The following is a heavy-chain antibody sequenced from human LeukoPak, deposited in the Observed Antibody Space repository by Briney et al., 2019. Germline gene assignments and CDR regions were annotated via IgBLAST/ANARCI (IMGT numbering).Heavy chain of an antibody. CDR2: ISGSGGST. CDR1: GFTFSSYA. CDR3: AKVGQLRVKHYFDY. Sequence: GGSLRLSCAASGFTFSSYAMSWVRQAPGKGLEWVPAISGSGGSTYYADSVKGRFTISRDNSKNTLYLQMNSLRAEDTAVYYCAKVGQLRVKHYFDYWGQGTLVTVSS. D-gene: IGHD2-2*01. V-gene: IGHV3-23*01. J-gene: IGHJ4*02.